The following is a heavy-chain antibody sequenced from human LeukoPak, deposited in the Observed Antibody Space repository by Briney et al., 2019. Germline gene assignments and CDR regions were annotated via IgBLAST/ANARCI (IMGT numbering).Heavy chain of an antibody. CDR1: GGTFSSYA. Sequence: SVKVSCKASGGTFSSYAISWVRQAPGQGLEWMGGIIPIFGTANYAQKFQGRVTITADESTSTAYMELSSLRSEDTAVHYCARGSYCGGDCYRYFDYWGQGTLVTVSS. D-gene: IGHD2-21*02. V-gene: IGHV1-69*13. CDR3: ARGSYCGGDCYRYFDY. J-gene: IGHJ4*02. CDR2: IIPIFGTA.